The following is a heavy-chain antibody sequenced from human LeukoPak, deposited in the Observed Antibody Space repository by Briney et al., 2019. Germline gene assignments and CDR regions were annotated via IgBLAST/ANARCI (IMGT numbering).Heavy chain of an antibody. D-gene: IGHD2-15*01. CDR2: ISSSSSYI. J-gene: IGHJ4*02. Sequence: GGSLRLSCAASGFTFSSYNMNWVRQAPGKGLEWVSSISSSSSYIYYADSVRGRFTISRDNAKNSLYLQMNSLRAEDTAIYYCARLPSCSAGYCYFDYWGQGTLVTVSS. CDR1: GFTFSSYN. V-gene: IGHV3-21*01. CDR3: ARLPSCSAGYCYFDY.